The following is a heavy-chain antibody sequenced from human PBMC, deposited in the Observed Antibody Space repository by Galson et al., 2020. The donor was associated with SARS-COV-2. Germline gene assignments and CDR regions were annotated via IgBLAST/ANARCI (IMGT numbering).Heavy chain of an antibody. Sequence: ASVKVSCKAFGYTFTNYGISWVRQAPGQGLEWMGWISAYSGNTNYAQKLQGRVTMTTDTSTSTAYMDLRSLRSDDTAVYYCASWQKSSGWGLFDSWGQGTLVTVSS. D-gene: IGHD6-19*01. J-gene: IGHJ4*02. V-gene: IGHV1-18*01. CDR3: ASWQKSSGWGLFDS. CDR2: ISAYSGNT. CDR1: GYTFTNYG.